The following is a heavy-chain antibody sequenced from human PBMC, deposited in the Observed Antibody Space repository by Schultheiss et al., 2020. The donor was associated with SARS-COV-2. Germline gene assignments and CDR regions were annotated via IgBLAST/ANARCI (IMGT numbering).Heavy chain of an antibody. D-gene: IGHD2-15*01. J-gene: IGHJ4*02. Sequence: GGSLRLSCATSGFTFSSYEVHWVRQAPGKGLDWVAVMSTDGTKEYYIGSVKGRFTVSRDESKNTLHLQMNSLRAEDTAVYYCVRDSGYCRGGPCYAVFGDWGQGTLVTVSS. CDR3: VRDSGYCRGGPCYAVFGD. CDR2: MSTDGTKE. CDR1: GFTFSSYE. V-gene: IGHV3-30*03.